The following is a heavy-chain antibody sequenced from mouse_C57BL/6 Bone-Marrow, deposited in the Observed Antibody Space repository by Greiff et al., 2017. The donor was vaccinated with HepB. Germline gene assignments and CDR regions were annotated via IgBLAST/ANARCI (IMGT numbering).Heavy chain of an antibody. V-gene: IGHV5-12*01. CDR1: GFTFSDYY. Sequence: EVQVVESGGGLVQPGGSLKLSCAASGFTFSDYYMYWVRQTPEKRLEWVAYISNGGGSTYYPDTVKGRFTISRDNAKNTLYLQMSRLKSEDTAMYYCARPSTVVGRDFEVWGTGTTVTVSS. CDR3: ARPSTVVGRDFEV. D-gene: IGHD1-1*01. CDR2: ISNGGGST. J-gene: IGHJ1*03.